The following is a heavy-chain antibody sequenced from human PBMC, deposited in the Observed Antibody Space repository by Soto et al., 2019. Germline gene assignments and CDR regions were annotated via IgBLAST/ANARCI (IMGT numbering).Heavy chain of an antibody. CDR2: LSPGAST. CDR3: ARSLGWYAVDS. Sequence: QVQLQESGPGLVKPSGTLSLKPSGTLSLTCDVSGVSIDSSYWWGWVRQPPGKDLEGLGDLSPGASTNYDPSLTRRVHIFLDESKDQYSLGMSFVTAADTATCDCARSLGWYAVDSWGQGIVVAVSS. J-gene: IGHJ4*02. CDR1: GVSIDSSYW. D-gene: IGHD6-19*01. V-gene: IGHV4-4*02.